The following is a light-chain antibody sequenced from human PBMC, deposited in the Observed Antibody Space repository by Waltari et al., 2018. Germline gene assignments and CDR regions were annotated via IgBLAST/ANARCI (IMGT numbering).Light chain of an antibody. V-gene: IGLV3-25*03. CDR3: QSADTSGSRWV. CDR2: KDS. J-gene: IGLJ3*02. Sequence: SYDLTQPPSVSVSPGQTARITRSGDALPKQSAYWYQQKPGQAPILVIYKDSERPSGIPERFSGSSSGTIVTLTVSGVQAEDEADYYCQSADTSGSRWVFGGGTKLTVL. CDR1: ALPKQS.